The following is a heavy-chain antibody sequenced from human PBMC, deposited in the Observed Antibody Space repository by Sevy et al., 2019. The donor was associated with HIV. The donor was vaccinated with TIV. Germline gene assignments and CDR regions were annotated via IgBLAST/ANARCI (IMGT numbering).Heavy chain of an antibody. V-gene: IGHV4-61*01. D-gene: IGHD1-26*01. CDR1: GGSVSSGIYY. Sequence: SETLSLTCTVSGGSVSSGIYYWSWIRQPPGKGLEWIGYIYYSGSTNYNPSLKSRVTISVDTSKNQFSLKLSSVTAADTAVYYCARGDSGSYWDYFDYWGQGTLVTVSS. CDR2: IYYSGST. J-gene: IGHJ4*02. CDR3: ARGDSGSYWDYFDY.